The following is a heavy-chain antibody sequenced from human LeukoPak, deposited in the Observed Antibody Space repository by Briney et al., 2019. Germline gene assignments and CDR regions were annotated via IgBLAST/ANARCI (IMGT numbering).Heavy chain of an antibody. D-gene: IGHD3-16*01. J-gene: IGHJ6*03. V-gene: IGHV4-59*01. CDR2: IYYSGYT. CDR1: GGSISSYY. Sequence: SETLSLTCTVSGGSISSYYWSWIRQPPGKGLECIGYIYYSGYTNYNPSLKSRVTISVDTSKNQFSLKLSSVTAADTAVYYCARETSQKGAHYMDVWGKGTTVTISS. CDR3: ARETSQKGAHYMDV.